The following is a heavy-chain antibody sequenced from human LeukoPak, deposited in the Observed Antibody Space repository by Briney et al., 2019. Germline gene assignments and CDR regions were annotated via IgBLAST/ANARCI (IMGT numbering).Heavy chain of an antibody. CDR2: INHSGGT. J-gene: IGHJ4*02. CDR1: GGSFSGYY. CDR3: ARWAVAGTGSTDY. D-gene: IGHD6-19*01. Sequence: SETLSLTCAVYGGSFSGYYWSWIRQPPGKGLEWIGEINHSGGTNYNPSLKSRVTISVDTSKNQFSLKLSSVTAADTAVYYCARWAVAGTGSTDYWGQGTLVTVSS. V-gene: IGHV4-34*01.